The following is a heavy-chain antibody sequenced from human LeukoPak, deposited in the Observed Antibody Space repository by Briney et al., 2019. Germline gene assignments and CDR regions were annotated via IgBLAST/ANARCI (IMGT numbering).Heavy chain of an antibody. CDR3: ARDLGGYPFFMDV. J-gene: IGHJ6*03. CDR1: GGSIRSGRHH. D-gene: IGHD2-15*01. Sequence: SETLYLTCSVSGGSIRSGRHHWAWVRPRPGKGLEFIGSLDESGRPYYNAHLKSRVTISEDSSGKQFSLNLSSVTAADTAVYFCARDLGGYPFFMDVGGRGTTVIVSS. CDR2: LDESGRP. V-gene: IGHV4-39*07.